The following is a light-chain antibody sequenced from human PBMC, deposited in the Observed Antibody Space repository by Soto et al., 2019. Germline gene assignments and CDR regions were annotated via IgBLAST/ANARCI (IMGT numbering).Light chain of an antibody. CDR1: SSDVGGYNY. CDR2: EVS. Sequence: QSALTQPPSASGSPGQSVTISCTGTSSDVGGYNYVSWYQQHPGKAPKLMIYEVSKRPSGVPDRFSGSKSGNTASLTVSGLQAEDEADYYCSSYAGSNIPLLFGTGTKLTVL. J-gene: IGLJ1*01. V-gene: IGLV2-8*01. CDR3: SSYAGSNIPLL.